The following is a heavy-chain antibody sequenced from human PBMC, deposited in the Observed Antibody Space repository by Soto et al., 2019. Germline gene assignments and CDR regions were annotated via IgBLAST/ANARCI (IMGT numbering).Heavy chain of an antibody. J-gene: IGHJ4*02. V-gene: IGHV3-64D*08. CDR1: GFTFSNYI. CDR3: VTNYDFWSGYYPNY. D-gene: IGHD3-3*01. Sequence: GGSLRLSCSGSGFTFSNYIIHWVRQAPGKGLQHVSAINSNGSTTYYADSVKGRFTISRDNSKNTLYLQMSSLRPEDTAVYYCVTNYDFWSGYYPNYWGQGTLVTVS. CDR2: INSNGSTT.